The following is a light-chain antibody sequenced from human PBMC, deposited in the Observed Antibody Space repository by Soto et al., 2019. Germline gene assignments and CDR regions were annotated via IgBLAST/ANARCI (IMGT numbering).Light chain of an antibody. CDR2: SNN. V-gene: IGLV1-44*01. CDR3: AAWDDSLNGPV. Sequence: QSVLTQPPSASGTPGQRVTISCSGSSSNIGSNTVNWYQQLPGTAPKLLIYSNNQRPSGVPDRFSGSKSGTSASLAISGLQSEDEADYCCAAWDDSLNGPVFGTGTKLTVL. J-gene: IGLJ1*01. CDR1: SSNIGSNT.